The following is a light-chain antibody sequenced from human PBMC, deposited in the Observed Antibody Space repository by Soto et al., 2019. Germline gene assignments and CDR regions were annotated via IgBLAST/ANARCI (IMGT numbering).Light chain of an antibody. J-gene: IGKJ1*01. CDR2: NAS. V-gene: IGKV3-20*01. CDR1: QSVRSSF. CDR3: QQYGRSPQT. Sequence: EMVVTQSPCTLSQYTGERAAXSCRASQSVRSSFLAWYQQKPGQAPRLLIFNASSRATGIPDRFSGSGSGTDFTLTISRLEPEDFAVYYCQQYGRSPQTFGQRTTVEIK.